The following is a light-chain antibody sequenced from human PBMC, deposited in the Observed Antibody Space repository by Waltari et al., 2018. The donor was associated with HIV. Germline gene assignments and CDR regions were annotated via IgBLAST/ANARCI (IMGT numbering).Light chain of an antibody. CDR2: ILS. J-gene: IGLJ1*01. V-gene: IGLV2-14*01. Sequence: SALAQPSAVSGSPGQSITISCSGAVVGGGPAIYVSWYQQPPGRPPRLIIYILSRRPSGVSDLFSGSSSGMSATLTISGLQSDDEAHYYCSSYSTITSLFVFGTGTRVTVL. CDR3: SSYSTITSLFV. CDR1: VVGGGPAIY.